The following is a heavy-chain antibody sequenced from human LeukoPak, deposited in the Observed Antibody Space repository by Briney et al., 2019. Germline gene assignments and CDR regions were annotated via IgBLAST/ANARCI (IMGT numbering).Heavy chain of an antibody. CDR1: GSTFSSYA. CDR3: AKEEMVRGIYDY. Sequence: GGSPRLSCAASGSTFSSYAMSWVRQAPGKGLEWVSAISGSGGSTYYADSVKGRFTISRDNSKNTLYLQMNSLRAEDTAVYYCAKEEMVRGIYDYWGQGTLVTVSS. J-gene: IGHJ4*02. CDR2: ISGSGGST. D-gene: IGHD3-10*01. V-gene: IGHV3-23*01.